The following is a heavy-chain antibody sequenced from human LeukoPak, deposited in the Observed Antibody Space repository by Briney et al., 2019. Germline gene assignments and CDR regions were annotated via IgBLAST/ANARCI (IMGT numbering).Heavy chain of an antibody. Sequence: GASVKVSCKASGYTFTGYYMHWVRQAPGQGLEWMGWINPNSGGTNYAQKFQGRVTMTRNTSISTAYMELSSLRSEDTAVYYCARQSSGGSNEFDYWGQGTLVTVSS. D-gene: IGHD6-19*01. CDR2: INPNSGGT. J-gene: IGHJ4*02. CDR1: GYTFTGYY. CDR3: ARQSSGGSNEFDY. V-gene: IGHV1-2*02.